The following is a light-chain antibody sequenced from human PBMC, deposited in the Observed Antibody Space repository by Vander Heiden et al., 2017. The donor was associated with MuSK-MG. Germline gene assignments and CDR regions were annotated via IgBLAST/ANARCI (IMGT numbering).Light chain of an antibody. CDR2: AAS. J-gene: IGKJ1*01. CDR1: QRISSY. Sequence: DIQMTQSPSSRCASVGDRGTITGRASQRISSYLNWYQQKPGKAPKRLIYAASSLHWVLTSRHSRSGCGPDFTRTMGILQPKHFATDYSTRISSAAGWT. CDR3: TRISSAAGWT. V-gene: IGKV1-39*01.